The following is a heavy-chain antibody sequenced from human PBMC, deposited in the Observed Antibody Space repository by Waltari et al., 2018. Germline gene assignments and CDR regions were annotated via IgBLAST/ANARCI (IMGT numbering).Heavy chain of an antibody. CDR2: MNSDGSST. CDR1: GFTFSSYW. CDR3: ARGGNPYYYYYMDV. V-gene: IGHV3-74*01. Sequence: EVQLVESGGGLVQPGGSLRLSCAASGFTFSSYWMHWVRQAPGKGLVWVSRMNSDGSSTSYADSVKGRFTISRDNAKNTLYLQMNSLRAEDTAVYYCARGGNPYYYYYMDVWGKGTTVTVSS. D-gene: IGHD3-16*01. J-gene: IGHJ6*03.